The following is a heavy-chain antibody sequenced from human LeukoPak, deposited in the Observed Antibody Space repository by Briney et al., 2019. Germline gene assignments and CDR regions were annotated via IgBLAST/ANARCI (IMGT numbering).Heavy chain of an antibody. CDR2: INSDGSST. Sequence: PGRSLRLSCAASGFTFDDYAMHWVRQAPGKGLEWVSRINSDGSSTSYADSVKGRFTISRDSAKNTLYLQMNSLRAEDTAVYYCTREDYGGPNSFDYWGQGTLVTVSS. J-gene: IGHJ4*02. V-gene: IGHV3-74*01. D-gene: IGHD4-17*01. CDR1: GFTFDDYA. CDR3: TREDYGGPNSFDY.